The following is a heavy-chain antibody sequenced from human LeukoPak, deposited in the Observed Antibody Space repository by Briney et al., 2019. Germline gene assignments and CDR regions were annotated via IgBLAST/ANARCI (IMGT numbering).Heavy chain of an antibody. CDR1: GFTFSSYG. V-gene: IGHV3-33*06. D-gene: IGHD3-3*01. CDR2: IWYDGSNK. Sequence: GGSLRLPCAASGFTFSSYGMHWARQAPGKGLEWVAVIWYDGSNKYYADSVKGRFTISRDNSKNTLYLQMNSLRAEDTAVYYCAKSTIFGEYYFDYWGQGTLVTVSS. J-gene: IGHJ4*02. CDR3: AKSTIFGEYYFDY.